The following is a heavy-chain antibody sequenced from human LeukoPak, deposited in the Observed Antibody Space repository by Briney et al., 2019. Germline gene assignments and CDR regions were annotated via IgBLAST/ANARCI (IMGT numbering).Heavy chain of an antibody. D-gene: IGHD2-21*01. J-gene: IGHJ1*01. CDR1: GFTFSGYS. Sequence: PGGSLRLSCVASGFTFSGYSMNWVRQAPGKGLEWLATIRYDAGTRYYADSMRGRFTISRDNAQNSLYLQINSLRAEDTAIYYCAIIGTPGETEYYRLWGQGTRVTVSS. CDR3: AIIGTPGETEYYRL. V-gene: IGHV3-7*01. CDR2: IRYDAGTR.